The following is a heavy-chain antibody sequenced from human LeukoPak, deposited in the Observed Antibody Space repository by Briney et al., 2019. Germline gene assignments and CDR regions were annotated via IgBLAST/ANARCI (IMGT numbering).Heavy chain of an antibody. D-gene: IGHD5-24*01. Sequence: GGSLRLSCAASGFTFSSYSMNWVRQAPGKGLEWVSYISSSSGNIYYADSVKGRFTISRDNAKTSLYLQMNSLRAEDTAVYYCAKDKFVEMATSRLDYWGQGTLVTVSS. V-gene: IGHV3-48*01. CDR3: AKDKFVEMATSRLDY. CDR1: GFTFSSYS. CDR2: ISSSSGNI. J-gene: IGHJ4*02.